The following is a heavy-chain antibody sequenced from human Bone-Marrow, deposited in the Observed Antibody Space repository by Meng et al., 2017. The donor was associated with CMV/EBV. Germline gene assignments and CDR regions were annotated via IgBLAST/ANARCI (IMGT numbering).Heavy chain of an antibody. CDR1: GGSFSGYY. Sequence: SETLSLTCAVYGGSFSGYYWSWIRQPPGKGLEWIGEISHSGSTNYNPSLKSRVTISVDTSKNQFSLKLSSVTAADTAVYYCARGMQLVPFDYWGQGTLVTVSS. CDR3: ARGMQLVPFDY. J-gene: IGHJ4*02. V-gene: IGHV4-34*01. D-gene: IGHD6-6*01. CDR2: ISHSGST.